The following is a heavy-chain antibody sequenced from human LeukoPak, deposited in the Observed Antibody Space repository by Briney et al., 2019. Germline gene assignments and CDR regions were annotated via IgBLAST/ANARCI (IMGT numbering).Heavy chain of an antibody. Sequence: GGSLRLSCAASGFTFSSYAMSWVRQAPGKGLEWVSVISGSGGSTSYADSVKGRFTISRDNSMNTLYLQMNSLRAEDTAVYYCAKEGVQAPTDWYFDLWGRGTLVTVSS. J-gene: IGHJ2*01. CDR1: GFTFSSYA. CDR2: ISGSGGST. V-gene: IGHV3-23*01. CDR3: AKEGVQAPTDWYFDL. D-gene: IGHD1-26*01.